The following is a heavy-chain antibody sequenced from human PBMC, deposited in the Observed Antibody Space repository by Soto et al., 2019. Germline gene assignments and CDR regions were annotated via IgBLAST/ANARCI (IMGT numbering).Heavy chain of an antibody. J-gene: IGHJ4*02. D-gene: IGHD5-12*01. CDR3: ARTGYDYVVYY. V-gene: IGHV4-34*01. CDR1: GGSFSGYY. Sequence: QVQLQQWGAGLLKPSETLSLTCAVYGGSFSGYYWSWIRQPPGKGLEWIGEINHSGSTNYNPSLKSRVTISVDTSKNQVSLKLSSVTAADTAVYYCARTGYDYVVYYWGQGTLVTVSS. CDR2: INHSGST.